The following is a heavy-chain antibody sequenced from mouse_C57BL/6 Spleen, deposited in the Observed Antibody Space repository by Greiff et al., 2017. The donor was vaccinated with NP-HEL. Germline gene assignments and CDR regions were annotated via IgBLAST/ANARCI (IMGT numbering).Heavy chain of an antibody. CDR3: ARETTVVRDWYFDV. CDR1: GYTFTSYW. D-gene: IGHD1-1*01. CDR2: IDPNSGGT. Sequence: QVQLQQPGAELVKPGASVKLSCKASGYTFTSYWMHWVKQRPGRGLEWIGRIDPNSGGTKYNEKFKSKATMTVDKPSTTAYMQLSSLPSEDSAVYYCARETTVVRDWYFDVWGTGTTVTVSS. V-gene: IGHV1-72*01. J-gene: IGHJ1*03.